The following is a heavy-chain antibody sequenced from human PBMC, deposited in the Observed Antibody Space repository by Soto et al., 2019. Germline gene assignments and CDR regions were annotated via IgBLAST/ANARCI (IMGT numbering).Heavy chain of an antibody. J-gene: IGHJ4*02. Sequence: VQLVESGGGVVQPGRSLRLSCAASGFTFSDYAMHWVHQAPGKGLEWVAVVAHDGRNTHYADSVKGRFTIARDSSKNTVSLEMTSLRAEDTAVYYCAKGGRQWLVTSDFNYWGQGALVTVSS. CDR1: GFTFSDYA. CDR2: VAHDGRNT. V-gene: IGHV3-30*18. CDR3: AKGGRQWLVTSDFNY. D-gene: IGHD6-19*01.